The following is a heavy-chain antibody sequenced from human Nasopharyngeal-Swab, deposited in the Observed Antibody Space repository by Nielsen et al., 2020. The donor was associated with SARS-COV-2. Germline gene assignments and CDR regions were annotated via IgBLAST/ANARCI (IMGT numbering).Heavy chain of an antibody. D-gene: IGHD6-6*01. V-gene: IGHV3-53*01. CDR3: ARALEYSSSSWDY. CDR2: IYSDGST. Sequence: GGSLRLSCEASGFTVSSNYMSWVRQAPGKGLEWVSVIYSDGSTYYADSVKGRFTISRDNSKNTLYLQMNSLRAEDTAVYYCARALEYSSSSWDYWGQGTLVTVSS. J-gene: IGHJ4*02. CDR1: GFTVSSNY.